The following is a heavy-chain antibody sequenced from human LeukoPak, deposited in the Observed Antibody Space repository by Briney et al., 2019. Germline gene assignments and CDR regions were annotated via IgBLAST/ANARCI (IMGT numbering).Heavy chain of an antibody. V-gene: IGHV4-59*08. CDR3: ASRRGSIGYFDY. CDR1: GGSISSYY. D-gene: IGHD2-15*01. CDR2: IYYSGST. Sequence: PSETLSLTCTVSGGSISSYYWSWLRQPPGKGLEWIGYIYYSGSTNYNPSLKSRVTISVDTSKNQFSLKLSSVTAADTAVYYCASRRGSIGYFDYWGQGTLVTVSS. J-gene: IGHJ4*02.